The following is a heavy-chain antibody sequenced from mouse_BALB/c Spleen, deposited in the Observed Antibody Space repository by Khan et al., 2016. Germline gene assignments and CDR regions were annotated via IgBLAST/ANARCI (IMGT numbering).Heavy chain of an antibody. Sequence: EVKLEESGGGLVQPGGSMKLSCVASGFTFSNYWMNWVRQSPEKGLEWVAEIRLKSNNYATHYAESVKGRFTISRDDSKSSVYLQMNNLRAEDTGIYYCTRDGYFNYWGQGTTLTGSS. CDR2: IRLKSNNYAT. V-gene: IGHV6-6*02. J-gene: IGHJ2*01. CDR3: TRDGYFNY. CDR1: GFTFSNYW.